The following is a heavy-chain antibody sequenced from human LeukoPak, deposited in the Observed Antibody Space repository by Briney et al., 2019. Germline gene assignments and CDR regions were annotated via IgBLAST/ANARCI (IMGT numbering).Heavy chain of an antibody. CDR3: VSDDYVSQYYFDY. CDR1: GFTVSSNY. J-gene: IGHJ4*02. D-gene: IGHD3-16*01. Sequence: GGSLRLSCAASGFTVSSNYMSWVRQAPGKGLEWVSVIYSGGSTYYADSVKGRFTISRDNAKNSLYLQMNSLRADDTAVYYCVSDDYVSQYYFDYWGQGTLVTVSS. V-gene: IGHV3-66*01. CDR2: IYSGGST.